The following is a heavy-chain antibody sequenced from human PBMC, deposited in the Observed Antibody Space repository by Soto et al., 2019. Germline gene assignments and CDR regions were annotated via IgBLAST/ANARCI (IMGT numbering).Heavy chain of an antibody. Sequence: GGSLRLSCSASGFTFSSYAMHWVRQAPGKGLEYVSAISSNGGSTYYADSVKGRFTISRDNSKNTLYLQMSSLRAEDTAVYYCVKVFSAGWGIFYGMDVWGQGTTVTVSS. D-gene: IGHD3-16*01. CDR3: VKVFSAGWGIFYGMDV. CDR2: ISSNGGST. CDR1: GFTFSSYA. V-gene: IGHV3-64D*08. J-gene: IGHJ6*02.